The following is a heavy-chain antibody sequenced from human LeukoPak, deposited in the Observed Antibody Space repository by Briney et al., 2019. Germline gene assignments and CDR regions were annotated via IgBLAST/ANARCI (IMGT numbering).Heavy chain of an antibody. CDR1: GFTFVNYW. CDR2: IKEDGSEK. Sequence: GGSLRLSCAGYGFTFVNYWIAWVRQAPGKGLEWVANIKEDGSEKYYLDSVEGRFTISRDNAKSSVYLQMNSLRAEDTAVHYCAGRIFDIWGQGTMVTVSS. J-gene: IGHJ3*02. V-gene: IGHV3-7*01. CDR3: AGRIFDI.